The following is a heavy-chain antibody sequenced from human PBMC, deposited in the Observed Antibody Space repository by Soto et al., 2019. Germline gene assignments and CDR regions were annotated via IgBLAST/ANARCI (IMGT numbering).Heavy chain of an antibody. CDR1: GGSVNNANYF. J-gene: IGHJ6*02. CDR2: IYYSGST. V-gene: IGHV4-31*03. Sequence: QVRLEESGPGLVKPSETLSLICSVSGGSVNNANYFWNWIRHHPENGLDWIGSIYYSGSTRYNPSFKTRATLSIDTSKNPFSLRLNSGTVADTAVYFCARDADYGGSRGGMDVWGRGTTVTVSS. CDR3: ARDADYGGSRGGMDV. D-gene: IGHD4-17*01.